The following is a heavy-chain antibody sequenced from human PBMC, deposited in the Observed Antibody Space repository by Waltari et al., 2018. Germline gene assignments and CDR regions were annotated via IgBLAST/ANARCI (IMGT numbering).Heavy chain of an antibody. V-gene: IGHV1-69*04. D-gene: IGHD3-3*01. CDR3: ARGDFNGRSGQMKV. CDR2: IIVTLGIR. Sequence: QVQLVQSGAEVKKPGSSVKVSCKASGGSFSNYVISWVRQAPGQGLEWMGTIIVTLGIRNYEQKFQGRVTITADKSTSTAYMELSRLTSEDTAVYFCARGDFNGRSGQMKVWGQGTLVTVSS. J-gene: IGHJ4*02. CDR1: GGSFSNYV.